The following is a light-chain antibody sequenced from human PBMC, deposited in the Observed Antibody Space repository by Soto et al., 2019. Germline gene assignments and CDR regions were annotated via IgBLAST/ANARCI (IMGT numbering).Light chain of an antibody. CDR1: QSISSY. V-gene: IGKV1-39*01. CDR2: AAS. Sequence: DIQMTQYPSSLSASVGDRVTITCRASQSISSYLHWYQQKPGKAPKLLIYAASNLQSGVPSRFSASGSGTDFTLTLNSLQPEDFATYYCQQGYSTPWTFGQGTKV. CDR3: QQGYSTPWT. J-gene: IGKJ1*01.